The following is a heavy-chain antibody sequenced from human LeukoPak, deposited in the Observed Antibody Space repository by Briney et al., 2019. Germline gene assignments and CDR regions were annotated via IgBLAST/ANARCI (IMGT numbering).Heavy chain of an antibody. Sequence: KTGGSLRLSCTASGFTFGSHVMSWVRQAPGKGLEWVSAISGSGGSTYYADSVKGRFTISRDNSKNTLYLQMNTLRDDDTAVYYCAKSSPGYSGSYDSRRCYFDYWGPGTLVTVSS. CDR1: GFTFGSHV. J-gene: IGHJ4*02. D-gene: IGHD1-26*01. V-gene: IGHV3-23*01. CDR3: AKSSPGYSGSYDSRRCYFDY. CDR2: ISGSGGST.